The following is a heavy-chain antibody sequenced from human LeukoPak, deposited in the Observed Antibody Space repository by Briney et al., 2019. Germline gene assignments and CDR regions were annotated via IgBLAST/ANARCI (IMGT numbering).Heavy chain of an antibody. CDR1: GFTFSLYS. CDR2: ITSGSSTT. D-gene: IGHD3-16*01. J-gene: IGHJ4*02. V-gene: IGHV3-48*01. Sequence: GGSLRLSCAASGFTFSLYSMNWVRQAPGKGLEWVSFITSGSSTTYYADSVRGRFTISRVNAKNSLFLQMNSLRAEDTAVYYCARDGGGDYWGQGTLVTVSS. CDR3: ARDGGGDY.